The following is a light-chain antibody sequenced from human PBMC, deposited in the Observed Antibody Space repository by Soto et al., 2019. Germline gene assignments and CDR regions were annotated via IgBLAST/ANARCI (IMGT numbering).Light chain of an antibody. CDR3: QQSYSIPWT. V-gene: IGKV1-39*01. Sequence: DIQMTQSPSSLSASVGDRVTITCRASQSISSYLNWYQQKPKKAPKVLIYAASSLQSGVSSRFSGSGSGTDFTLTISSLQPEDFATYYCQQSYSIPWTFGQGTKVEIK. CDR1: QSISSY. J-gene: IGKJ1*01. CDR2: AAS.